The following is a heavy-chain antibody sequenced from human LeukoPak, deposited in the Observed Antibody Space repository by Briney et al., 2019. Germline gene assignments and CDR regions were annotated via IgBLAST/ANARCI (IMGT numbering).Heavy chain of an antibody. CDR2: ISSSSSTI. CDR1: GFTFDDYG. V-gene: IGHV3-48*01. Sequence: GGSLRLSCAASGFTFDDYGMSWVRQAPGKGLEWVSYISSSSSTIYYADSVKGRFTISRDNAKNSLYLQMNSLRAEDTAVYYCAGDNGYCSGGSCYSDQFDYWGQGTLVTVSS. J-gene: IGHJ4*02. D-gene: IGHD2-15*01. CDR3: AGDNGYCSGGSCYSDQFDY.